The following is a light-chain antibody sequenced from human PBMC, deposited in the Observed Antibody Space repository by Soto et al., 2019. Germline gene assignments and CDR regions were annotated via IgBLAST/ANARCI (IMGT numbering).Light chain of an antibody. Sequence: DIQMTQSPASLSASVADRVTITCRASQSISSFLNWYQQKPGKAPKFLIYATSSVQSDVPSRFSGSGSGTDFTLTINSLQPEDFATYFCQHSFDTPFTFGQGTKLEI. CDR1: QSISSF. CDR2: ATS. J-gene: IGKJ2*01. CDR3: QHSFDTPFT. V-gene: IGKV1-39*01.